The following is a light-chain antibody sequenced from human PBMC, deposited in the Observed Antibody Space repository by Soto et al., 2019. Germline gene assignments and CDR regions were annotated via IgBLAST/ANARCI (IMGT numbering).Light chain of an antibody. J-gene: IGKJ1*01. CDR2: KAS. V-gene: IGKV1-5*03. Sequence: DIQMTQSPSTLSASVGDRVTITCRASQSISSWLAWYQQKPGKAPELVIYKASSLRSGVPSRFSGSGYGTEFTLTISSLQPDDFATYYCKQYNSFWTFGRGTRVEIK. CDR1: QSISSW. CDR3: KQYNSFWT.